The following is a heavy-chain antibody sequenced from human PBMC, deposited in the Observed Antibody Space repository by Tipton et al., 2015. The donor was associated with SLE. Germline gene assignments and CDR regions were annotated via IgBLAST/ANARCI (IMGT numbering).Heavy chain of an antibody. CDR3: ARGDGIDGDFFDY. D-gene: IGHD4-17*01. J-gene: IGHJ4*02. CDR2: INHSGST. Sequence: TLSLTCAVYGGSFSGYYWNWIRQSPGKGLEWIGEINHSGSTNYNPSLKSRVTISVDTSRNQFSLKLSSVTAADTAVYYCARGDGIDGDFFDYWGQGTLVTVSS. CDR1: GGSFSGYY. V-gene: IGHV4-34*01.